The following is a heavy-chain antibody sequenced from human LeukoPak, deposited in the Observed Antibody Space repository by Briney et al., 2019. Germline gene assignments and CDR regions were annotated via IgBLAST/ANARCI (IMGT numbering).Heavy chain of an antibody. CDR2: INQDGSEK. Sequence: GGSLRLSCAASGFTFSSYWMSWVRQAPGKGLQWVANINQDGSEKYYGDSVEGRFTISRDNAKNSQYLQMNTLRAEDTAVYYCAIWVIVGAIADYWGQGTLVTVSS. CDR3: AIWVIVGAIADY. D-gene: IGHD1-26*01. V-gene: IGHV3-7*01. CDR1: GFTFSSYW. J-gene: IGHJ4*02.